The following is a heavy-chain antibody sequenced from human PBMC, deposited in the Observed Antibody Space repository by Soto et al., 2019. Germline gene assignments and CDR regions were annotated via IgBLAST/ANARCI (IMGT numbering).Heavy chain of an antibody. CDR2: IIPIFGTA. CDR3: AREGEGYCSGGSCYYFDY. Sequence: QVQLVQSGAEVKKPGSSVKVSCKASGGTFSGYAISWVRQAPGQGLEWMGGIIPIFGTANYAQKFQGRVTITADESTSTAYMELSSLRSEDTAVYYCAREGEGYCSGGSCYYFDYWGQGTLVTVSS. V-gene: IGHV1-69*01. J-gene: IGHJ4*02. D-gene: IGHD2-15*01. CDR1: GGTFSGYA.